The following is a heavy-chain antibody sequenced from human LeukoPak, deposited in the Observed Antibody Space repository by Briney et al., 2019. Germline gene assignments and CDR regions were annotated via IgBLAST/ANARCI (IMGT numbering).Heavy chain of an antibody. Sequence: GGSLRLSCAASGFTVSSNYMTWVRQAPGKGLEWVAVIYSGGSTNYADSVKGRFTISRDNSKNTLYLQMNSLRAEDTAVYYCAKDRIAVAGLGFDYWGQGTLVTVSS. J-gene: IGHJ4*02. D-gene: IGHD6-19*01. CDR1: GFTVSSNY. CDR2: IYSGGST. V-gene: IGHV3-53*05. CDR3: AKDRIAVAGLGFDY.